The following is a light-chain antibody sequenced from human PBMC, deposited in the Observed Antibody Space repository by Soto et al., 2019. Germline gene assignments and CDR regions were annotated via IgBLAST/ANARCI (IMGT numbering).Light chain of an antibody. CDR2: EVN. CDR3: SSYAGSNWYV. CDR1: NNDVGGYNY. V-gene: IGLV2-8*01. J-gene: IGLJ1*01. Sequence: QSVLTQPPSASGSPGQSVTISCTGTNNDVGGYNYVSWYQQYPGKTPKLIIYEVNEQPSRGPYRFFVSKSGNTAFLTFSGLQTADEADYYCSSYAGSNWYVFGTG.